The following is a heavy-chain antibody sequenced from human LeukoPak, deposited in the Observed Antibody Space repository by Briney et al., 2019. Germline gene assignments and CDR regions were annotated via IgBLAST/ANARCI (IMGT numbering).Heavy chain of an antibody. CDR3: ARTQIAAAGTGFLFDY. D-gene: IGHD6-13*01. CDR1: GGSISSGGYY. Sequence: NPSETLSLTCTVSGGSISSGGYYWSWIRQHPGKGLEWIGYIYYSGSTYYNPSLKSRVTISVDTSKNQFSLKLSSVTAADTAEYYCARTQIAAAGTGFLFDYWGQGTLVTVSS. CDR2: IYYSGST. V-gene: IGHV4-31*03. J-gene: IGHJ4*02.